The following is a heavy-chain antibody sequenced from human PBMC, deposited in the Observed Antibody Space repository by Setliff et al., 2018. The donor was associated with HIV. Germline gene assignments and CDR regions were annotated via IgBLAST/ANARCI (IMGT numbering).Heavy chain of an antibody. CDR3: AKDRGTYFYFDY. CDR2: ISDEGSNT. Sequence: TGGSLRLSCVASGFTFSNYGMHWVRQAPGTGLEWVALISDEGSNTYYADSVKGRFIISRDNSKNTLFLQMNSLRGEDTAVYFCAKDRGTYFYFDYWGQGTLVTVSS. V-gene: IGHV3-30*18. D-gene: IGHD3-16*01. J-gene: IGHJ4*02. CDR1: GFTFSNYG.